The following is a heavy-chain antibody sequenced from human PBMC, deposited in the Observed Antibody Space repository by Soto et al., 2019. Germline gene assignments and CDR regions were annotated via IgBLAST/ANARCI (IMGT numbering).Heavy chain of an antibody. CDR3: ARGSCSGGSCYYFDY. CDR1: GFTVSSNY. D-gene: IGHD2-15*01. CDR2: IYSGGST. J-gene: IGHJ4*02. V-gene: IGHV3-53*04. Sequence: PGGSLRLSCAASGFTVSSNYMSWVRQAPGKGLEWVSVIYSGGSTYYADSVKGRFTISRHNSKNTLYLQMNSLRAEDTAVYYCARGSCSGGSCYYFDYWGQGTLVTVSS.